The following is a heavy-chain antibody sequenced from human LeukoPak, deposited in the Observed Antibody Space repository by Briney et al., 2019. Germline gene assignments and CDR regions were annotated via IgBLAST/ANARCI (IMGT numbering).Heavy chain of an antibody. CDR1: GGSILTTNW. J-gene: IGHJ4*02. CDR3: ARESGAFCPFGF. CDR2: VHLSGAS. D-gene: IGHD1-26*01. V-gene: IGHV4-4*02. Sequence: SGTLSLTCAVSGGSILTTNWWSWVRQPPGKGLEWIGEVHLSGASNYNPSLKSRVSMSIDNSKNQLSLKLTSVTAADTAIYYCARESGAFCPFGFWGQGTLVTVSS.